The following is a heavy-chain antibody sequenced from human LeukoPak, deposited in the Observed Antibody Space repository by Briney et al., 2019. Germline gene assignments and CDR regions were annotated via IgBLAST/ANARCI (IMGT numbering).Heavy chain of an antibody. Sequence: PSETLSLTCTVSGGSISSYYWSWIRQPPGKGLEWIGYIYYSGSTNYNPSLKSRVTISIDTSKKQFSLNLSSVTAADTAVYYCATAGGSYYSGWEFDSWGQGTLVTVSS. CDR3: ATAGGSYYSGWEFDS. CDR2: IYYSGST. CDR1: GGSISSYY. D-gene: IGHD2-15*01. J-gene: IGHJ4*02. V-gene: IGHV4-59*01.